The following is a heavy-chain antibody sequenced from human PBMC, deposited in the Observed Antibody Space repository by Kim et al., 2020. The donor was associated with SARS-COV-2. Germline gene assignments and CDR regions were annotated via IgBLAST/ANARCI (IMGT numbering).Heavy chain of an antibody. CDR2: IYYSGST. CDR1: GGSISSYY. CDR3: ARQAANYCTNGVCYTWGNFDY. J-gene: IGHJ4*02. V-gene: IGHV4-59*01. D-gene: IGHD2-8*01. Sequence: SETLSLTCTVSGGSISSYYWSWIRQPPGKGLEWIGYIYYSGSTNYNPSLKSRVTISVDTSKNQFSLKLSSVTAADTAVYYCARQAANYCTNGVCYTWGNFDYWGQGTLVTVSS.